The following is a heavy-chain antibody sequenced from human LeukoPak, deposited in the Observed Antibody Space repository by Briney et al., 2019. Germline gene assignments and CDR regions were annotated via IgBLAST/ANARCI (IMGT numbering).Heavy chain of an antibody. CDR2: IIPNSGGT. D-gene: IGHD2-2*01. Sequence: ASVKVSCKASGYTFTAYYIHWVRQAPGQGLEWMGWIIPNSGGTSYAQKFQGRVTTTRDTSINTAYMELSSLRSDDTAIYSCARVSCTGTNCYHGGFDYWGQGTLVTVSS. V-gene: IGHV1-2*02. J-gene: IGHJ4*02. CDR3: ARVSCTGTNCYHGGFDY. CDR1: GYTFTAYY.